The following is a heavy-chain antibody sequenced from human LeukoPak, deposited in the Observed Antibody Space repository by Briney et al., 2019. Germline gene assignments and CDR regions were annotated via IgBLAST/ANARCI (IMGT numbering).Heavy chain of an antibody. D-gene: IGHD5-18*01. J-gene: IGHJ3*02. CDR1: GGSISTYY. CDR2: IYYNVNT. V-gene: IGHV4-59*08. Sequence: SETLSLTCAVSGGSISTYYWTWILQPPGKGLEWMADIYYNVNTNYNPSFKSRGTISVDTSKNPFSLTLSSVTAAATAICSCARQPSATAAFDIWGQGTMVTVSS. CDR3: ARQPSATAAFDI.